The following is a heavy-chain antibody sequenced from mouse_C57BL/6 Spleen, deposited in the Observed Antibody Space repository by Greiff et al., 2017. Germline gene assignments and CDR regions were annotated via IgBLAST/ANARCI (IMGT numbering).Heavy chain of an antibody. V-gene: IGHV1-7*01. J-gene: IGHJ2*01. CDR1: GYTFTSYW. CDR2: INPSSGYT. Sequence: VQGVESGAELAKPGASVKLSCKASGYTFTSYWMHWVKQRPGQGLAWIGYINPSSGYTKYNQKFKDKATLTADKSSSTAYMQLSSLTYEDSAVYYCARSYYYGPSYGDFDYWGQGTTRTVSS. CDR3: ARSYYYGPSYGDFDY. D-gene: IGHD1-1*01.